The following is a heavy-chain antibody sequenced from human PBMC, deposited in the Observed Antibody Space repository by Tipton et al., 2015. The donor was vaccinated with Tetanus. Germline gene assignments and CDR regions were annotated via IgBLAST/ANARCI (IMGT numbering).Heavy chain of an antibody. CDR2: IKQDGSEK. CDR1: GFTFSSYW. D-gene: IGHD3-22*01. CDR3: ARDYYYDSSGYLL. Sequence: SLRLSCAAPGFTFSSYWMSWVRQAPGKGLEWAANIKQDGSEKYYVDSVKGRFTISRDNAKNSLYLQMNSLRAEDTAVYYCARDYYYDSSGYLLWGQGTLVTVSS. V-gene: IGHV3-7*01. J-gene: IGHJ4*02.